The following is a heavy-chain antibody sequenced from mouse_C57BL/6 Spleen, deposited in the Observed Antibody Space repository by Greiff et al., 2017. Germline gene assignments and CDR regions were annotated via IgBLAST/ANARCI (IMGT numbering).Heavy chain of an antibody. CDR2: IYPGGGCT. D-gene: IGHD2-5*01. J-gene: IGHJ1*03. Sequence: VQLQQPGAELVMPGASVKMSCKASGYTFTSYWITWVKQRPGQGLEWIGDIYPGGGCTNYNEKFKSKATLTVDTSSSTAYMQLSSLTSEDSAVYYCATEDSNFGWGTGTTVTVSS. CDR1: GYTFTSYW. CDR3: ATEDSNFG. V-gene: IGHV1-55*01.